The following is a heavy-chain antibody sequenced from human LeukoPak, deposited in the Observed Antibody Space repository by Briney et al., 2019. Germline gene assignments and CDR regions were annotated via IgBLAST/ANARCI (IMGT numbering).Heavy chain of an antibody. CDR1: GGSISSSSYY. CDR3: ARHRDGYYFDY. Sequence: PSETLSLTCTVSGGSISSSSYYWGWIHQPPGTGLEWIGSIYYSGSTYYNPSLKSRVTISVDTSKNQFSLKLSSVTAADTAVYYCARHRDGYYFDYWGQGTLVTVSS. CDR2: IYYSGST. J-gene: IGHJ4*02. D-gene: IGHD3-10*01. V-gene: IGHV4-39*01.